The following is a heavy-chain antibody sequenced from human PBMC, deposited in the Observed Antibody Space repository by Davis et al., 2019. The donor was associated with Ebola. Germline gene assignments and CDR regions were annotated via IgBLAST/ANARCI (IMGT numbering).Heavy chain of an antibody. D-gene: IGHD6-19*01. V-gene: IGHV1-18*01. CDR3: ARGRNGGWDFDY. Sequence: AASVKVSCKASGYTFNSHGISWVRQAPGQGLEWMAWISAYNGHTNYAQKFQGRLTLTTHPSTSTVDMELRSLTSDDPAEYYCARGRNGGWDFDYWGQGTRVTVSS. CDR2: ISAYNGHT. J-gene: IGHJ4*02. CDR1: GYTFNSHG.